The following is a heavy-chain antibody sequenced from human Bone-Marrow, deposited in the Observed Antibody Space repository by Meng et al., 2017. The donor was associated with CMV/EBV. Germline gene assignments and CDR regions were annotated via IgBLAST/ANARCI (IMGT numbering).Heavy chain of an antibody. D-gene: IGHD6-19*01. CDR2: IHPSGGTT. V-gene: IGHV1-46*01. CDR3: ARDGSAWSFDY. Sequence: SCKASGYIFTSYYIHWVRQAPGQGLEWMGMIHPSGGTTSYAQKFQGRVTMTRDTSTSTVYVEVNGLRSEDTSVYYCARDGSAWSFDYWGQGTLVTVSS. J-gene: IGHJ4*02. CDR1: GYIFTSYY.